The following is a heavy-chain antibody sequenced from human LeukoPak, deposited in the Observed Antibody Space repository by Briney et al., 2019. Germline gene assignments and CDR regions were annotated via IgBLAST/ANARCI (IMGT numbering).Heavy chain of an antibody. J-gene: IGHJ4*02. D-gene: IGHD2-8*01. CDR3: ARHSYASVFLFDY. V-gene: IGHV1-69*05. Sequence: ASVKVSCKASGGTFSSYAISWVRQAPGQGLEWMGGIIPIFGTANYAQKFQGRVTITTDESTSTAYMELSSLRSEDPAVYYCARHSYASVFLFDYWGQGTLVTVSS. CDR1: GGTFSSYA. CDR2: IIPIFGTA.